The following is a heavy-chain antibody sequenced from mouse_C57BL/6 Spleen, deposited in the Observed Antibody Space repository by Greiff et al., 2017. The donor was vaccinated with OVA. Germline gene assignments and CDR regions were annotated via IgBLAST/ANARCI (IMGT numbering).Heavy chain of an antibody. CDR2: IYPRDGST. CDR3: AREGNFRRAWFAY. J-gene: IGHJ3*01. CDR1: GYTFTSYD. V-gene: IGHV1-85*01. Sequence: VQLQESGPELVKPGASVKLSCKASGYTFTSYDINWVKQRPGQGLEWIGWIYPRDGSTKYNEKFKGKATLTVDTSSSAAYMERHSLTSEDSAVYFCAREGNFRRAWFAYWGQGTLVTVSA.